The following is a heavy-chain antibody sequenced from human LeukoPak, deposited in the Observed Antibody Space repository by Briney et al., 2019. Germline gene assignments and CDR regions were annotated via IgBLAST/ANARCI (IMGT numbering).Heavy chain of an antibody. Sequence: ASVKVSCKASGYTFTGYYMHWVRQAPGQGLEWMGWINPNSGGTNYAQKFQGWVTMTRDTSISTAYMELSRLRSDDTAVYYCARDLTGTLSDYGFDPWGQGTLVTVSS. CDR3: ARDLTGTLSDYGFDP. J-gene: IGHJ5*02. CDR2: INPNSGGT. D-gene: IGHD4/OR15-4a*01. CDR1: GYTFTGYY. V-gene: IGHV1-2*04.